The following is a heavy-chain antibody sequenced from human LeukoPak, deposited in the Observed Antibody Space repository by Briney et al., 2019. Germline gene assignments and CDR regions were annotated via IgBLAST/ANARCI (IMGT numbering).Heavy chain of an antibody. D-gene: IGHD5-18*01. CDR3: ARVERGYSYGYTY. V-gene: IGHV4-61*02. CDR1: GGSSSSGIYY. J-gene: IGHJ4*02. Sequence: PSETLSLTCTVSGGSSSSGIYYWSWIRQPAGKGLEWIGRIYTSGSTNYNPSLKSRVTISVDTSKNQFSLKLSSVTAADTAVYYCARVERGYSYGYTYWGQGTLVTVSS. CDR2: IYTSGST.